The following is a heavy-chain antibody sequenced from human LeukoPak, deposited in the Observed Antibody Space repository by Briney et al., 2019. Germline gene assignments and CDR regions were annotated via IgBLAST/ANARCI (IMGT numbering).Heavy chain of an antibody. V-gene: IGHV4-59*08. CDR2: IYYSGST. CDR3: ARYQRSGTIAAAGPLDY. CDR1: GVSISSYY. Sequence: PSETLSLTRTVSGVSISSYYWSWIRQPPGKGLEWIGYIYYSGSTNYNPSLKSRVTISVDTSKNQFSLKLSSVTAADTAVYYCARYQRSGTIAAAGPLDYWGQGTLVTVSS. J-gene: IGHJ4*02. D-gene: IGHD6-13*01.